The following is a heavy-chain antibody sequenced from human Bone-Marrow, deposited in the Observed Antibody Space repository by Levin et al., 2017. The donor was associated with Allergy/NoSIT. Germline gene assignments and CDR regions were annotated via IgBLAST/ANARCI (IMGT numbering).Heavy chain of an antibody. D-gene: IGHD1-26*01. Sequence: KGRFTISRDNGENTLFLQLNSLRVDDTAVYYCARELPQRSPDGFDLWGQGTVVTVSS. V-gene: IGHV3-21*06. CDR3: ARELPQRSPDGFDL. J-gene: IGHJ3*01.